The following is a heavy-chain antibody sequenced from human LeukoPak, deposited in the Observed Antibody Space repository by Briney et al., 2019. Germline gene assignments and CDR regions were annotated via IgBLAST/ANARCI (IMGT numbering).Heavy chain of an antibody. J-gene: IGHJ4*02. CDR1: GGSISSYY. V-gene: IGHV4-59*12. CDR2: IFYSGST. D-gene: IGHD5-24*01. Sequence: SETLSLTCTVSGGSISSYYWNWIRQPPGKGLEWIGYIFYSGSTNYNPSLKSRVTISVDTSKNQFSLKVNSVTAADTAVYYCARSRDGYNLAFWDYWGQGTLVTVSS. CDR3: ARSRDGYNLAFWDY.